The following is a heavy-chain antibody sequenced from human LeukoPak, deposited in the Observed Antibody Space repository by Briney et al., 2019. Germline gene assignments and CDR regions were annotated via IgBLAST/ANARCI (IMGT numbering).Heavy chain of an antibody. J-gene: IGHJ6*02. V-gene: IGHV4-39*07. D-gene: IGHD4-17*01. CDR1: GGSISSSSYY. CDR3: ARALRSHRYGMDV. Sequence: SETLSLTCTVSGGSISSSSYYWGWIRQPPGKGLEWIGSIYYSGSTNYNPSLKSRVTMSVDTSKNQFSLKLSSVAAADTAVYYCARALRSHRYGMDVWGQGTTVTVSS. CDR2: IYYSGST.